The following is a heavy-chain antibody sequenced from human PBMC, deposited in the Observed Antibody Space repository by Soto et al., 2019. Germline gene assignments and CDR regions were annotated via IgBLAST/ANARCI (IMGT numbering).Heavy chain of an antibody. J-gene: IGHJ4*02. CDR3: AREKVGTTFVDN. D-gene: IGHD1-1*01. V-gene: IGHV4-38-2*02. CDR2: IYPSVSS. Sequence: SETLSLTCNVSGFAISRGYYWSWVRQPPGKGLEWIGSIYPSVSSYHNPSLESRLTLSIDASKNQFTLKLASVTAADTALYYCAREKVGTTFVDNWGQGTQVTV. CDR1: GFAISRGYY.